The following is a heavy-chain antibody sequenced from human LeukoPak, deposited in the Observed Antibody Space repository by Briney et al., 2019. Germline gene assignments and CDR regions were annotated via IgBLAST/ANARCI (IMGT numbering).Heavy chain of an antibody. CDR2: ISIDNGKI. CDR3: ARDDRGIYSTRGFDP. J-gene: IGHJ5*02. Sequence: GASVKVSCKASGYTSTDYGITWVRQAPGQGLEWIGWISIDNGKIEYAQKFQGRVTVTTDASTSTTYMELRSLISDDTAMYYCARDDRGIYSTRGFDPWGQGTLVTVSS. V-gene: IGHV1-18*01. CDR1: GYTSTDYG. D-gene: IGHD1-26*01.